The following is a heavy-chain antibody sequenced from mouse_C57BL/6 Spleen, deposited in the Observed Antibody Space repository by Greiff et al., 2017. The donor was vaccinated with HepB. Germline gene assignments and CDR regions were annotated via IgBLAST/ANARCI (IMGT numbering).Heavy chain of an antibody. CDR3: ARGTVVATDFDY. CDR1: GYTFTSYW. J-gene: IGHJ2*01. CDR2: INPSNGGT. V-gene: IGHV1-53*01. D-gene: IGHD1-1*01. Sequence: QVHVKQPGTELVKPGASVKLSCKASGYTFTSYWMHWVKQRPGQGLEWIGNINPSNGGTNYNEKFKSKATLTVDKSSSTAYMQLSSLTSEDSAVYYCARGTVVATDFDYWGQGTTLTVSS.